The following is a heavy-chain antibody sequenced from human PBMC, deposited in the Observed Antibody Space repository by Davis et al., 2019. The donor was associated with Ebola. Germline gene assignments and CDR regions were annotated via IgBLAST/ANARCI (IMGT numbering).Heavy chain of an antibody. CDR2: IKSKTDGGTV. CDR1: GFVFTNAW. CDR3: STTVKYFYYYYGFDV. V-gene: IGHV3-15*05. D-gene: IGHD2/OR15-2a*01. Sequence: PGGSLRLSCAASGFVFTNAWMTWVRQAPGKGLEWVGRIKSKTDGGTVDYAAPVKGRFTISRDDSKDTLYLQMNSLKTEDTAVYYCSTTVKYFYYYYGFDVWGQGTTVTVSS. J-gene: IGHJ6*02.